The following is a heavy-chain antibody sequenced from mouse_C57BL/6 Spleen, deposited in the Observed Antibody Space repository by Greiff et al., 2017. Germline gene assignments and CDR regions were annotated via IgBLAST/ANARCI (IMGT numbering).Heavy chain of an antibody. J-gene: IGHJ4*01. CDR1: GYTFTDYE. CDR2: IDPETGGT. V-gene: IGHV1-15*01. CDR3: TRYTAGYAMDD. Sequence: QVQLQQSGAELVRPGASVTLSCKASGYTFTDYEMHWVKQTPVHGLEWIGAIDPETGGTAYNQKFKGKAILTADKSSSTAYMELRSLTSEDSAVYYCTRYTAGYAMDDWGQGTSVTVAS.